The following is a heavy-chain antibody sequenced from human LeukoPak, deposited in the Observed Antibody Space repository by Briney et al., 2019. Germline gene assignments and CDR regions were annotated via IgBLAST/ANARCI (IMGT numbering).Heavy chain of an antibody. J-gene: IGHJ3*02. Sequence: PGGSLRLSCAASGFTFSSYAMHWVRQAPGKGLEYVSAISSNGGSTYYANSVKGRFTISRDSSKNTLYLQMGSLRAEDMAVYYCARSPGEVVNPEYAFDIWGQGTMVTVSS. CDR2: ISSNGGST. CDR3: ARSPGEVVNPEYAFDI. V-gene: IGHV3-64*01. CDR1: GFTFSSYA. D-gene: IGHD3-10*01.